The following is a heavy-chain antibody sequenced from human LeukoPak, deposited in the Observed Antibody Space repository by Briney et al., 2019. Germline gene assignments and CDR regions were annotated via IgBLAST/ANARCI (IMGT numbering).Heavy chain of an antibody. Sequence: SETLSLTCTVSGGSISSYYWSWIRQPPGKGLEWIGYIYTSGGTNYNPSLKSRVTISVDTSKNQFSLKLSSVTAAYTAVYYCARLTRRIAAAGYYFDYWGQGTLVTASS. J-gene: IGHJ4*02. CDR3: ARLTRRIAAAGYYFDY. CDR1: GGSISSYY. CDR2: IYTSGGT. V-gene: IGHV4-4*09. D-gene: IGHD6-13*01.